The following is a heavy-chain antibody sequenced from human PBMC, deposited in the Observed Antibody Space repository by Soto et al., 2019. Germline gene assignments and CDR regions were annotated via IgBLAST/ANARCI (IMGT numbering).Heavy chain of an antibody. V-gene: IGHV4-30-4*01. CDR1: GASISSGENY. Sequence: PSETLSLTCAVSGASISSGENYWSWIRQPPGKGLEWIGCIHYIGSTYYNPSLKSRVAMSVDTSKNLFSLRLSSVSATDTAVYFCARTVDYGVERALDNWGQGTLVTVSS. D-gene: IGHD4-17*01. J-gene: IGHJ4*02. CDR2: IHYIGST. CDR3: ARTVDYGVERALDN.